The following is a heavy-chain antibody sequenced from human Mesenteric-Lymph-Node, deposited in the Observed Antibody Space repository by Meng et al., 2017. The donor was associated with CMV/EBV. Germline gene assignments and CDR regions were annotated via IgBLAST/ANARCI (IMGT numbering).Heavy chain of an antibody. D-gene: IGHD1-26*01. CDR2: IYHSGST. V-gene: IGHV4-4*02. Sequence: CAVSGGSISSTNLWSWVRQPPGKGLEWIGEIYHSGSTNYNPSLKGRVAISVDKSKNQFSLKLSSVTAADTAVYYCASAPGWELPFDYWGQGTLVTVSS. CDR3: ASAPGWELPFDY. J-gene: IGHJ4*02. CDR1: GGSISSTNL.